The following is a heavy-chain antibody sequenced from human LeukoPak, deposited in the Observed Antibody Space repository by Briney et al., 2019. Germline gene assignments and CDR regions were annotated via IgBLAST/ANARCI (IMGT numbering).Heavy chain of an antibody. CDR1: GFTVSNSY. Sequence: GGSLRLSCAASGFTVSNSYMTWIRQAPGKRLEWVSVIQSADTTYYADSVKGRFTISRDNSKNTLYLQMNSLRAEDTAVYYCAAEGVKYYFDYWGQGTLVTVSS. V-gene: IGHV3-53*05. D-gene: IGHD3-10*01. CDR3: AAEGVKYYFDY. CDR2: IQSADTT. J-gene: IGHJ4*02.